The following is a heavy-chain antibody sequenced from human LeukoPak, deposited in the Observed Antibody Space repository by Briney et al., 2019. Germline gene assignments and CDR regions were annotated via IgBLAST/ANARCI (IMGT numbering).Heavy chain of an antibody. CDR1: GDSINIPGYS. D-gene: IGHD3-10*01. Sequence: PSETLSLTCTVSGDSINIPGYSWSWIRQPAGKGLEWIGRIYTSGSTNYNPSLKSRVTISVDTSKNQFSLKLSSVTAADTAVYYCARGGDRSFDYWGQGTLVTVSS. J-gene: IGHJ4*02. CDR3: ARGGDRSFDY. V-gene: IGHV4-61*02. CDR2: IYTSGST.